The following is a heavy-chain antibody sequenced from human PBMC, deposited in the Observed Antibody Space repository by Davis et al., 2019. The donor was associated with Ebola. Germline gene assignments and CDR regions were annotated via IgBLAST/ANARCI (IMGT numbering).Heavy chain of an antibody. CDR1: GGSISSGGYS. J-gene: IGHJ4*02. D-gene: IGHD6-13*01. CDR3: ARAGYSSSWGVSYYFDY. V-gene: IGHV4-30-4*07. CDR2: IYYSGST. Sequence: MPSETLSLTCAVSGGSISSGGYSWSWIRQPPGKGLEWIGYIYYSGSTYYNPSLKSRVTISVDTSKNQFSLKLSSVTAADTAVYYCARAGYSSSWGVSYYFDYWGQGTLVTVSS.